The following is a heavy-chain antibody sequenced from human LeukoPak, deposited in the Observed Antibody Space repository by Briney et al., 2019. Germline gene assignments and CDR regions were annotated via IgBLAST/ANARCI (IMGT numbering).Heavy chain of an antibody. D-gene: IGHD3-3*01. CDR1: GGSISSYY. CDR2: IYYSGST. CDR3: ASFPYEAGRLHDAFDI. J-gene: IGHJ3*02. V-gene: IGHV4-59*01. Sequence: SETLSLTCTVSGGSISSYYWSWIRQPPGKGLEWIGYIYYSGSTNYNPSLKSRVTISVDTFKNQFSLKLSSVTAADTAVYYCASFPYEAGRLHDAFDIWGQGTMVTVSS.